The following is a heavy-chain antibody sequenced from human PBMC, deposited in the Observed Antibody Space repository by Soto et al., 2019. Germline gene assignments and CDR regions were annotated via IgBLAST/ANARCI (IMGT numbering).Heavy chain of an antibody. Sequence: ASVKVSCKASGYTFTSYGISWVRQAPGQRLEWLGWINAGTGDTRYSPNFQGRVTITRDTSASTAYVELSGLTSEDTAVYYCARDCTGGSCQSRYDYWGQGALVTVSS. D-gene: IGHD2-15*01. CDR1: GYTFTSYG. CDR2: INAGTGDT. J-gene: IGHJ4*02. CDR3: ARDCTGGSCQSRYDY. V-gene: IGHV1-3*01.